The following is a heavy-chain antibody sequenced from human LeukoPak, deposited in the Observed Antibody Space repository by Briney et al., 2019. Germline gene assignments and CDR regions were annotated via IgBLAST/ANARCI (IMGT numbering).Heavy chain of an antibody. CDR3: TREGRGSDAFDY. V-gene: IGHV3-49*04. CDR2: IRSKAYGGTT. CDR1: GFTFGDYA. J-gene: IGHJ4*02. Sequence: GGSLRLSCTTSGFTFGDYAMSWVRQAPGKGLEWVGFIRSKAYGGTTEYAASVKGRFTISRDDSRRIVYLQMNSLKTEDTAVYYCTREGRGSDAFDYWGQGTLLTVSS. D-gene: IGHD3-16*01.